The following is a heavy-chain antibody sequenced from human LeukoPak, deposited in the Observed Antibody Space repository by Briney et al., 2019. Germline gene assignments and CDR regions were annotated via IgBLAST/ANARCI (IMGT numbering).Heavy chain of an antibody. J-gene: IGHJ3*02. CDR3: ARERGDYDREDAFDI. CDR2: IKQDGSEK. D-gene: IGHD4-17*01. V-gene: IGHV3-7*01. CDR1: GFTFSSYW. Sequence: GGSLRLSCAACGFTFSSYWMSWVRQAPGKGLEWVANIKQDGSEKYYVDSVKGRFTISRDNAKNSLYLQMNSLRAEDTAVYYCARERGDYDREDAFDIWGQGTMVTVSS.